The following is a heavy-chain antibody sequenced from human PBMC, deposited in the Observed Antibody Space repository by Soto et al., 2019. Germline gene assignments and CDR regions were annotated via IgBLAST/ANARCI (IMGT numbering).Heavy chain of an antibody. J-gene: IGHJ5*02. V-gene: IGHV4-31*03. CDR1: GGSISSGDYY. Sequence: QVQLQESGPGLVKPSQTLSLTCTVSGGSISSGDYYWSWIRQHPGKGLEWIGYIYYSGSTYYNPSLKFRVTISVDTSKNQFSLKLSSVTAADTAVYYCARWWSGSRQGFDPWGQGTLVTVSS. CDR3: ARWWSGSRQGFDP. CDR2: IYYSGST. D-gene: IGHD3-3*01.